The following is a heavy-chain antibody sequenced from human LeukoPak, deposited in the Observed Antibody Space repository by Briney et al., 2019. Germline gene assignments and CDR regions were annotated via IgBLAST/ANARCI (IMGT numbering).Heavy chain of an antibody. CDR2: IKEDGSEK. Sequence: GGSLRLSCAGSGFTFRNYWMNWVRQAPGKGLEWVANIKEDGSEKYYVDSVKGRFTVSRDNAKNSLYLQINSLRADDTAVCYCARGGPTVGTDYWGQGTLVTVSS. J-gene: IGHJ4*02. CDR3: ARGGPTVGTDY. CDR1: GFTFRNYW. D-gene: IGHD1-26*01. V-gene: IGHV3-7*01.